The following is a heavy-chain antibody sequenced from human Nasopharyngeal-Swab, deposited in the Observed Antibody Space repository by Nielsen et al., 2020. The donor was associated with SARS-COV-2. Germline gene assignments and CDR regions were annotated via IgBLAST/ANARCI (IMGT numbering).Heavy chain of an antibody. V-gene: IGHV3-21*01. CDR3: ARHLPLRFLEWLFPDYFDY. CDR2: ISSSSSYI. Sequence: GEALKISCEASGFTFSSYSMIWVRQAPGKGLEWVSSISSSSSYIYYADSVKGRFTISRDNAKNSLYLQMNSLRAEDTAVYYCARHLPLRFLEWLFPDYFDYWGQGTLVTVSS. CDR1: GFTFSSYS. J-gene: IGHJ4*02. D-gene: IGHD3-3*01.